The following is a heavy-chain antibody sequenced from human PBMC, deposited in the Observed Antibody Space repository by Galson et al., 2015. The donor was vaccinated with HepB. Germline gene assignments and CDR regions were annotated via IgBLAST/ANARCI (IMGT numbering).Heavy chain of an antibody. V-gene: IGHV3-30*18. D-gene: IGHD6-19*01. CDR2: ISYDGSNK. Sequence: SLRLSCAASGFTFSNYGMHWVRKAPGKGQEWVAVISYDGSNKYYADSVKGRLTISRDNSKNTLYLQMNSLRAEDTALYYCAKDPYLYSALAGTMAGFDYWGQGTLVTVSS. CDR3: AKDPYLYSALAGTMAGFDY. J-gene: IGHJ4*02. CDR1: GFTFSNYG.